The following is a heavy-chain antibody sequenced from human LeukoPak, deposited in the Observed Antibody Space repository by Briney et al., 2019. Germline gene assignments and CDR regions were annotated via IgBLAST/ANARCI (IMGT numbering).Heavy chain of an antibody. CDR2: LSYDGSNK. D-gene: IGHD2-8*01. Sequence: GGSLRLSCAASGFTFSSYGMHWVRQAPGKGLEWVAVLSYDGSNKYYTDSVKGRFTISRSNSNNTVYLQMNNLRADDTAAYYCARRARVRMVYFYYFMDIWGKGTTVTVSS. CDR3: ARRARVRMVYFYYFMDI. V-gene: IGHV3-30*03. CDR1: GFTFSSYG. J-gene: IGHJ6*03.